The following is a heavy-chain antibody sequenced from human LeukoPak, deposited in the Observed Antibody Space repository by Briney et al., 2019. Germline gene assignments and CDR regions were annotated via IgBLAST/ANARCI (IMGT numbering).Heavy chain of an antibody. CDR1: GFTFSSYS. V-gene: IGHV3-48*01. Sequence: GGSLRLSCAASGFTFSSYSMNWVRQAPGKGLEGVSYISSSSSTIYYADSVKGRFTISRDNAKNSLYLQMNSLRAEDTAVYYCARVDDSDYYYYMDVWGKGTTVTVSS. J-gene: IGHJ6*03. CDR2: ISSSSSTI. D-gene: IGHD3-3*01. CDR3: ARVDDSDYYYYMDV.